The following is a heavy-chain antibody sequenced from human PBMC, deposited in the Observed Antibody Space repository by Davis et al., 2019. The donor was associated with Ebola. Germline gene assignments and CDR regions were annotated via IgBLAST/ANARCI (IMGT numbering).Heavy chain of an antibody. CDR3: ARGRYPTSSLDY. J-gene: IGHJ4*02. CDR2: INPNDGRT. V-gene: IGHV1-46*01. Sequence: ASVKVSCKASGYTFTNYYMHWVRQAPGQGLEWMGMINPNDGRTIYAQKFQGRVTVTRDTSTTTAYMELRSLRSDDTAVYYCARGRYPTSSLDYWGQGTLVTVSS. CDR1: GYTFTNYY. D-gene: IGHD6-6*01.